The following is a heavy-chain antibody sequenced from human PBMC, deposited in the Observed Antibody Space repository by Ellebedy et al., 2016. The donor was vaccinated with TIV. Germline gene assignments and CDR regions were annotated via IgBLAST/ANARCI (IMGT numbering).Heavy chain of an antibody. Sequence: GESLKISXAASGFTFSSYWMHWVRQAPGKGLEWVADIGPGGVTGNYADSVKGRFTISRDNSKNTLYLHMTSLRAEDTALYYCAKDPRYFDWYPEIFDLWGQGTMVTVSA. CDR1: GFTFSSYW. J-gene: IGHJ3*01. CDR2: IGPGGVTG. D-gene: IGHD3-9*01. CDR3: AKDPRYFDWYPEIFDL. V-gene: IGHV3-23*01.